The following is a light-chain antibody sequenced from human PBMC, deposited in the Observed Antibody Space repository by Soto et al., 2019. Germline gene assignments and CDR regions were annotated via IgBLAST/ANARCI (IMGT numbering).Light chain of an antibody. CDR1: QDISHY. CDR3: QQSYSTPRT. J-gene: IGKJ1*01. Sequence: DIQVTQSPSSVSASVGDRDTITCRASQDISHYLAWYQQKPGKAPKLLIYGASSLQSGVPSRFSGSGSGTDFTLTISSLQPEDFATYYCQQSYSTPRTFGQGTKVEIK. V-gene: IGKV1D-12*01. CDR2: GAS.